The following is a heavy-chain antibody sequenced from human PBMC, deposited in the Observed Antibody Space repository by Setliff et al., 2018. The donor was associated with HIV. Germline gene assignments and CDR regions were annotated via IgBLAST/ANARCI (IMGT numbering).Heavy chain of an antibody. CDR2: ISSSSSYI. CDR3: ARGPQYNFWGGYLGL. J-gene: IGHJ4*02. V-gene: IGHV3-11*06. D-gene: IGHD3-3*01. Sequence: PGGSLRLSCAASGFTFSDHYMSWIRQAPGKGLEWVSYISSSSSYIYYADSVKGRFTISRDNAKNSLYLQMNSLRAEDTAVYYCARGPQYNFWGGYLGLWGQGTLVTVSS. CDR1: GFTFSDHY.